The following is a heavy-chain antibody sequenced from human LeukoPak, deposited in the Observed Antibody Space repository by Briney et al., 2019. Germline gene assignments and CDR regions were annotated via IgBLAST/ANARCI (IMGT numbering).Heavy chain of an antibody. CDR3: ARDLGSGSYSFYYYYGMDV. CDR2: ISSSSSYT. Sequence: GGSLRLFCAAWGFTFSDFYMIWMRQAPGKGLVGVSYISSSSSYTNYADSVKGRFTISRDNAKNSLYLQMNSLRAEDTAVYYCARDLGSGSYSFYYYYGMDVWGKGTTVTVSS. V-gene: IGHV3-11*06. J-gene: IGHJ6*04. D-gene: IGHD3-10*01. CDR1: GFTFSDFY.